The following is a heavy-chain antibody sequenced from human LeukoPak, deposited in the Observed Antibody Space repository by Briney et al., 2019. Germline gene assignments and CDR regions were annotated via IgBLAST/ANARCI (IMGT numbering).Heavy chain of an antibody. CDR2: ICSGGST. V-gene: IGHV3-66*01. Sequence: ETLSLTCTVSGGSISSGGYYMSWVRQAPGKGLEWVSVICSGGSTYYADSVKGRFTISRDNSKNTLYLQMNSLRAEDTAVYYCARESVAGIDYWGQGTLVTVSS. J-gene: IGHJ4*02. CDR3: ARESVAGIDY. CDR1: GGSISSGGYY.